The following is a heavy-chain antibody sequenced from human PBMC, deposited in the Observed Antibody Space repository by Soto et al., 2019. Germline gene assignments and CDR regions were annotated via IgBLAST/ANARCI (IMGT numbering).Heavy chain of an antibody. CDR2: IIPIFGTA. D-gene: IGHD6-19*01. CDR1: GGTFSSYT. Sequence: QVQLVQSGADVKKPGSSVKVSCTASGGTFSSYTINWVRQAPGQGLERMGGIIPIFGTANYVQQFQGRVTITADKSTSTDYMELSSLRYEDTPVYYCARGHSAGTAVSGLPPYDYSYYGVDVWGQGTTVTVSS. V-gene: IGHV1-69*06. J-gene: IGHJ6*02. CDR3: ARGHSAGTAVSGLPPYDYSYYGVDV.